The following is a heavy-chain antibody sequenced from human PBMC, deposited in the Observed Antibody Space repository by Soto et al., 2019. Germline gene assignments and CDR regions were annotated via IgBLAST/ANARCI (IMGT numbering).Heavy chain of an antibody. CDR1: GFTFSSYG. J-gene: IGHJ6*02. Sequence: GGSLRLSCAASGFTFSSYGMHWVRQAPGKGLEWVAVISYDGSNKYYADSVKGRITISRDNSKNTLYLQMNSLRAEDKAVYYCAIYWGGVQWLALIYYGMDVWGQGTTVTVSS. CDR2: ISYDGSNK. D-gene: IGHD6-19*01. V-gene: IGHV3-30*03. CDR3: AIYWGGVQWLALIYYGMDV.